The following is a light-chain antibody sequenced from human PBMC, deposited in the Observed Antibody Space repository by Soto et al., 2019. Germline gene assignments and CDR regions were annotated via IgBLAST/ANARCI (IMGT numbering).Light chain of an antibody. V-gene: IGKV1-9*01. CDR1: QGISSY. CDR2: AAS. CDR3: QQYYSYPPT. J-gene: IGKJ5*01. Sequence: DIQMTQSPSSLSASVGDRVTITCRASQGISSYLAWYQQKPGKAPKLLIYAASTLQSGVPSRFSGSGSGTDFTLTISCLQSEDFATYYCQQYYSYPPTFGQGTRLEIK.